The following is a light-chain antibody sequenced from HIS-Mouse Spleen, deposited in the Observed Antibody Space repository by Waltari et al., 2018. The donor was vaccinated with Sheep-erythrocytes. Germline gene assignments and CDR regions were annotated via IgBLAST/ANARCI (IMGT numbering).Light chain of an antibody. CDR3: SSYAGSNNWV. V-gene: IGLV2-8*01. CDR1: SRDVGGYNY. CDR2: EVS. J-gene: IGLJ3*02. Sequence: QSALPQPPSASGSPGPSVTIPCPGTSRDVGGYNYVSWYQQHPGKAPKLMIYEVSKRPSGVPDRFSGSKSGNTASLTVSGLQAEDEADYYCSSYAGSNNWVFGGGTKLTVL.